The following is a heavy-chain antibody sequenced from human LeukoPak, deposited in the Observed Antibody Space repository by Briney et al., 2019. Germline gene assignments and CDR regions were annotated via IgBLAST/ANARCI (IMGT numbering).Heavy chain of an antibody. J-gene: IGHJ5*02. CDR1: GGSISSGGYY. V-gene: IGHV4-31*03. CDR2: IYYSGST. CDR3: ARDLGFSNYARNWFDP. D-gene: IGHD4-11*01. Sequence: PSQTLSLTCTVSGGSISSGGYYWSWIRQHPGKGLEWIGYIYYSGSTYYNPSLKSRVTISVDTSKNQFSLKLCSVTAADTAVYYCARDLGFSNYARNWFDPWGQGTLVTVSS.